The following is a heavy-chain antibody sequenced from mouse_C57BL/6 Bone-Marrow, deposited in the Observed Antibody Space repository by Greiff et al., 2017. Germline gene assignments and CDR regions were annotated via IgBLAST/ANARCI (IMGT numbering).Heavy chain of an antibody. V-gene: IGHV1-15*01. CDR2: IDPETGGP. Sequence: VQLQQSGAELVRPGASVTLSCKASGYTFTDYEMHWVKQTPVHGLEWIGAIDPETGGPAYNQKFKGKAILTADKSSSTAYMELRSLTSEDSAVYYCTRRGLGRRGNFGYWGQGTTLTVSS. CDR3: TRRGLGRRGNFGY. CDR1: GYTFTDYE. J-gene: IGHJ2*01. D-gene: IGHD3-3*01.